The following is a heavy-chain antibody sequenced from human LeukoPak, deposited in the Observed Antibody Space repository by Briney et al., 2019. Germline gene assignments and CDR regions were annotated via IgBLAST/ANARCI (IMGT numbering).Heavy chain of an antibody. D-gene: IGHD4-17*01. CDR3: ARDTPYGDYYFDY. J-gene: IGHJ4*02. CDR2: ISSSGSSI. Sequence: GGSLRLSCAASGFTFSSYEMNWVRQAPGKGLEWVSYISSSGSSIYYADSVKGRFTISRDNAKNSLYLQMNSLRAEDTAVYYCARDTPYGDYYFDYWGQGTLVTVSS. V-gene: IGHV3-48*03. CDR1: GFTFSSYE.